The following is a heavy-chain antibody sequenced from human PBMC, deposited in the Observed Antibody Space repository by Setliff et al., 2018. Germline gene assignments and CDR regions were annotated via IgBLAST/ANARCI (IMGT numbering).Heavy chain of an antibody. CDR1: GFTFSSFN. CDR2: ISSSGYET. D-gene: IGHD5-18*01. V-gene: IGHV3-21*06. J-gene: IGHJ4*02. Sequence: GGSLRLSCAASGFTFSSFNMNWVRQAPGKGLEWVSSISSSGYETHYADPVKGRFTISRDNARSSLYLQMNSLRVEDTAVYYCASRYGGRPYWGQGTLVTVSS. CDR3: ASRYGGRPY.